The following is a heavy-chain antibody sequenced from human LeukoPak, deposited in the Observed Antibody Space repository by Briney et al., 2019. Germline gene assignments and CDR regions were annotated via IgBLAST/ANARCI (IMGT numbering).Heavy chain of an antibody. CDR3: ARGVAVAGNGYYGMDV. Sequence: PSETLSLTCAVYGGSISGYYWSWIRQPAGKGLEWIGEMNHSGSTNYNPSLKSRVTISVDTSKNQFSLKLSSVTAADTAVYYCARGVAVAGNGYYGMDVWGQGTTVTVSS. D-gene: IGHD6-19*01. CDR2: MNHSGST. CDR1: GGSISGYY. J-gene: IGHJ6*02. V-gene: IGHV4-34*01.